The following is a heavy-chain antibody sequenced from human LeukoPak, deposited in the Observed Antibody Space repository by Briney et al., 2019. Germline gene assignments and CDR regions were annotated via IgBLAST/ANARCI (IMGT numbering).Heavy chain of an antibody. J-gene: IGHJ4*02. Sequence: GGALRVSCAASGFTFSTYAMHWVRQAPGKGLEWVAVISYHGSNKDYADPVKGRFTISRDNSNNTLYLQMNSLRAEDTAVYYCARGSLAAATFDYWGQGTLVTVSS. CDR2: ISYHGSNK. CDR1: GFTFSTYA. V-gene: IGHV3-30*04. D-gene: IGHD6-25*01. CDR3: ARGSLAAATFDY.